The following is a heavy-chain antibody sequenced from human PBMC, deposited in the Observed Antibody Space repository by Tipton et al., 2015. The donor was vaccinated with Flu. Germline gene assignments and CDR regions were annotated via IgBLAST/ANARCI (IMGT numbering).Heavy chain of an antibody. V-gene: IGHV4-59*13. Sequence: LRLSCSLSGGSISDYYYTWIRQPPGKGLEWIGSIFYTGNTDYSPSLKSRVTISLDTSKNQFSLELTSMTAADTAVYYCARVNRPWLVPWGQGTLVTVSS. D-gene: IGHD2/OR15-2a*01. J-gene: IGHJ5*02. CDR3: ARVNRPWLVP. CDR1: GGSISDYY. CDR2: IFYTGNT.